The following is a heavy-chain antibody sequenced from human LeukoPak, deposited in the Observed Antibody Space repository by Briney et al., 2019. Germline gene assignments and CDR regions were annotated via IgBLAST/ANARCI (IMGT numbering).Heavy chain of an antibody. Sequence: GGSLRLSCTVSGFTFGDYAMHWVRQAPGKGLEWVAVISYDGSNKYYADSVKGRFTISRDNSKNTLYLQMNSLRAEDTAVYYCARDQGSYYYGSGSYDHGWFDPWGQGTLVTVSS. J-gene: IGHJ5*02. D-gene: IGHD3-10*01. CDR3: ARDQGSYYYGSGSYDHGWFDP. CDR1: GFTFGDYA. CDR2: ISYDGSNK. V-gene: IGHV3-30-3*01.